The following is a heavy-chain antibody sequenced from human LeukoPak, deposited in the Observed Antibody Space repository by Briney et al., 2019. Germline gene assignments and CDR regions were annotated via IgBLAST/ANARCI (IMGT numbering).Heavy chain of an antibody. V-gene: IGHV1-69*13. CDR2: IIPIFGTA. Sequence: ASVRVSCKASGGTFSSYAISWVRQAPGQGLEWMGGIIPIFGTANYAQKFQGRVTITADESTSTAYMELSSLRSEDTAVYYCARVAAARSLDYWGQGTLVTVSS. J-gene: IGHJ4*02. D-gene: IGHD6-13*01. CDR3: ARVAAARSLDY. CDR1: GGTFSSYA.